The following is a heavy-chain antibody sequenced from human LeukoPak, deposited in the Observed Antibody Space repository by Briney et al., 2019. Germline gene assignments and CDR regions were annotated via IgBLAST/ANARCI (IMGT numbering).Heavy chain of an antibody. V-gene: IGHV4-59*08. J-gene: IGHJ4*02. CDR2: IYYSGST. CDR3: ARGYYDSSGYSSPFDS. D-gene: IGHD3-22*01. CDR1: SGSISGYY. Sequence: SETLSLTCTVSSGSISGYYWSWIRQPPGKGLEWTGYIYYSGSTNYNPSLKSRVTISVDSSKNQFSLKLSSVTAADTAVYYCARGYYDSSGYSSPFDSWGQGTLVTVSS.